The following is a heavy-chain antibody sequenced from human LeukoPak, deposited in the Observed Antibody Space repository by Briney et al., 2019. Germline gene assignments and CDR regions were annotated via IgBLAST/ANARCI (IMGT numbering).Heavy chain of an antibody. Sequence: SETLSLTCTVSGGSISSGGYYWSWIRQPPGKGLEWIGYIYHSGSTYYNPSLKSRVTISVDRSKNQFSLKLSSVTAADTAVYYCVNARPDYYDSSGYYPVPYYYYYGMDVWGQGTTVTVSS. CDR2: IYHSGST. J-gene: IGHJ6*02. CDR3: VNARPDYYDSSGYYPVPYYYYYGMDV. D-gene: IGHD3-22*01. CDR1: GGSISSGGYY. V-gene: IGHV4-30-2*01.